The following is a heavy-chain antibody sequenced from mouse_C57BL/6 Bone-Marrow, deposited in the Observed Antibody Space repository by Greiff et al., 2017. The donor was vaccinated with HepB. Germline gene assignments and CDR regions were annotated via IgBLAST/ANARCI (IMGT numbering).Heavy chain of an antibody. J-gene: IGHJ3*01. CDR2: IDPSDSET. V-gene: IGHV1-52*01. D-gene: IGHD2-2*01. CDR1: GYTFTSYW. CDR3: ARRGYGYAWFAY. Sequence: QVQLKQPGAELVRPGSSVKLSCKASGYTFTSYWMHWVKQRPIQGLEWIGNIDPSDSETHYNQKFKDKATLTVDKSSSTAYMQLSSLTSEDSAVYYCARRGYGYAWFAYWGQGTLVTVSA.